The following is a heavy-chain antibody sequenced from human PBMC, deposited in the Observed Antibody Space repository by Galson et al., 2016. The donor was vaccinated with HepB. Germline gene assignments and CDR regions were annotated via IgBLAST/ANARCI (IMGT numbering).Heavy chain of an antibody. D-gene: IGHD6-19*01. Sequence: VKVSCKASGGPFSSYFISWLRRAPGQGLEWMGAIIPIFGTTNYVLKFQGRVAITADDSTSTAYMELSSLKSDDTAVYYCAVAYSSSRDYFFDYWGQGTLVTVSP. CDR2: IIPIFGTT. V-gene: IGHV1-69*01. J-gene: IGHJ4*02. CDR3: AVAYSSSRDYFFDY. CDR1: GGPFSSYF.